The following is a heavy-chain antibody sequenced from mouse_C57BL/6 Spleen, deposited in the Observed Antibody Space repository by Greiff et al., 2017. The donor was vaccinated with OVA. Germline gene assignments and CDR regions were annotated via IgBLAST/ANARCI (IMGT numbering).Heavy chain of an antibody. D-gene: IGHD2-2*01. V-gene: IGHV1-7*01. J-gene: IGHJ1*03. CDR3: ASPYGYEGWYFDV. Sequence: QVQLKQSGAELAKPGASVKLSCKASGYTFTSYWMHWVKQRPGQGLEWIGYINPSSGYTKYNQKFKDKATLTADKSSSTAYMQLSSLTYEDSAVYYCASPYGYEGWYFDVWGTGTTVTVSS. CDR2: INPSSGYT. CDR1: GYTFTSYW.